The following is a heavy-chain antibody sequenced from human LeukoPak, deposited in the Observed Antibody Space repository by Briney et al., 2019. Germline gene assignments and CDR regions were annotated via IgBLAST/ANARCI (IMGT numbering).Heavy chain of an antibody. J-gene: IGHJ4*02. Sequence: HPGRSLRLSCGASGFTFSSYAVHWVRQAPGKGLEWVAVISYDGSNKYYADSVKGRFTISRDNSKNTLYLQMNSLRAEDTAVYYCARDGLIVASGYFDYWGQGTLVTVSS. CDR2: ISYDGSNK. V-gene: IGHV3-30*04. CDR3: ARDGLIVASGYFDY. D-gene: IGHD3-22*01. CDR1: GFTFSSYA.